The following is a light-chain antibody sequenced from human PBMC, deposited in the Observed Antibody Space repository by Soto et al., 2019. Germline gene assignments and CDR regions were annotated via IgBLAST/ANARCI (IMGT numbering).Light chain of an antibody. CDR3: QQYDSSPPIT. J-gene: IGKJ5*01. CDR2: AAS. CDR1: QSLGSGY. Sequence: EILLTQSPGTLSLSPGDRATLSCRASQSLGSGYLAWYRQKPGQAPRILIYAASSRATGVPDRFSGSGSGTDFSLTISRLEPEDFAVYYCQQYDSSPPITFGQGTRLEIK. V-gene: IGKV3-20*01.